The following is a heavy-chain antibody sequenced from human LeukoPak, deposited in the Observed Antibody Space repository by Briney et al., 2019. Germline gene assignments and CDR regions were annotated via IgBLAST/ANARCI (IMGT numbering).Heavy chain of an antibody. J-gene: IGHJ3*02. D-gene: IGHD1-26*01. Sequence: GGSLRLSCAASGFTSSDYYMTWIRQAPGKGLEWVSYISSNSRYTNYADSVKGRFTISRDNAKNSLYLQMNSLRAEDTAVYYCTRAGRLGYDAFDIWGQGTMVTVSS. CDR3: TRAGRLGYDAFDI. CDR1: GFTSSDYY. V-gene: IGHV3-11*05. CDR2: ISSNSRYT.